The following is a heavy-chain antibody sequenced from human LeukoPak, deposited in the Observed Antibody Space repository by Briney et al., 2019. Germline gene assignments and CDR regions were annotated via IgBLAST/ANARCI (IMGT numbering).Heavy chain of an antibody. Sequence: PSETLSLTCAVSGYSISSGYYWGWIRQPPGKGLEWIGSIYHSGSTYYNLSLKSRVTISVDTSKNQFSLKLSSVTAADTAVYYCAREGNFDYWGQGTLVTVSS. J-gene: IGHJ4*02. CDR1: GYSISSGYY. CDR3: AREGNFDY. CDR2: IYHSGST. V-gene: IGHV4-38-2*02.